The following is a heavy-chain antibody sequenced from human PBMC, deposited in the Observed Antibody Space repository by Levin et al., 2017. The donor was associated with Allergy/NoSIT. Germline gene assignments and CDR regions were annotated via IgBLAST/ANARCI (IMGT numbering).Heavy chain of an antibody. V-gene: IGHV3-23*01. D-gene: IGHD2-15*01. CDR2: VSSSGGST. Sequence: ETLSLTCAASGFTFSSYAMNWVRQAPGKGLEWVSVVSSSGGSTYYADSVKGRFTISRDNSKNTLYLQMNSLRAEDTAVYFCAKGSSANCYSGVDYWGQGTLVTVSS. CDR1: GFTFSSYA. CDR3: AKGSSANCYSGVDY. J-gene: IGHJ4*02.